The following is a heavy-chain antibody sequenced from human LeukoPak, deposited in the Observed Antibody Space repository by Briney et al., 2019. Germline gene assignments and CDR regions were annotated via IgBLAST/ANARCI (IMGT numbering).Heavy chain of an antibody. J-gene: IGHJ4*02. CDR3: ARDRSIVHFDF. CDR1: GYTFTSHS. CDR2: INMNTGNP. V-gene: IGHV7-4-1*02. D-gene: IGHD3-16*02. Sequence: ASVKVSCKASGYTFTSHSINWVRQAPGQGLEWMGWINMNTGNPTYARGFAGRFVFSLDTSASTAYMQIISLRAEDTAVYYCARDRSIVHFDFWGQGTLVTVSS.